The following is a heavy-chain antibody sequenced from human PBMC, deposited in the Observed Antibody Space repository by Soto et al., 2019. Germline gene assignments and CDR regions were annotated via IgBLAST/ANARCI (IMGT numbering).Heavy chain of an antibody. CDR1: GGSFSGNY. Sequence: SETLSLTCAVYGGSFSGNYWTWIRQPPGKGLEWIAEINHSGSSNYNPSLRSRVTISIDTAKNQFSLRLSSVTAADTAVYYCAREVDDTYFDYWGQGTLVTVSS. CDR2: INHSGSS. J-gene: IGHJ4*02. CDR3: AREVDDTYFDY. V-gene: IGHV4-34*01. D-gene: IGHD3-9*01.